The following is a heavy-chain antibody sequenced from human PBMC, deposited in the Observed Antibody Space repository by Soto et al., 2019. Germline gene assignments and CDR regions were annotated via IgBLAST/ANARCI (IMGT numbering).Heavy chain of an antibody. CDR1: GGIFSTSA. CDR2: IMPIFRTP. J-gene: IGHJ6*02. Sequence: QVQLEQSGAEVKKPGSSVKVSCKASGGIFSTSAISWVRQAPGQGLEWMGGIMPIFRTPDYAQKFQGRVTITADESTSTAYMELSGLKSDDTAVYYCARDKDRQQLGGNYYYILDVWGQGTTVTVSS. V-gene: IGHV1-69*12. D-gene: IGHD3-3*02. CDR3: ARDKDRQQLGGNYYYILDV.